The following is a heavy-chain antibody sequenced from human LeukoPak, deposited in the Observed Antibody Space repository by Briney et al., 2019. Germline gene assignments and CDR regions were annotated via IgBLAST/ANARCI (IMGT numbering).Heavy chain of an antibody. J-gene: IGHJ4*02. Sequence: GGSLRLSCAASGFPFSTYAMSWVRQAPGKGLEWVSGISGSGGSAYYADSVKGRFTISRDNSKNTLHFQMNSLRAEDTAIYYCAKGTPSAIIVVVTALDYWGQGTLVTVSS. CDR1: GFPFSTYA. CDR2: ISGSGGSA. D-gene: IGHD2-21*02. V-gene: IGHV3-23*01. CDR3: AKGTPSAIIVVVTALDY.